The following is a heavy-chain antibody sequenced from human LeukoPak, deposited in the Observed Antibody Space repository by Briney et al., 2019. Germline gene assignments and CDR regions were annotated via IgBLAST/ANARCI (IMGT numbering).Heavy chain of an antibody. CDR1: GGSINNYY. Sequence: SETLSLTCTVSGGSINNYYWSWIRQPPGKGLEWIGYIYYSGSTNYNPSLKSRVTISVDTSKNQFSLKLSSVTAADTAVYYCARETGGVLFDYWGQGTLVTVSS. D-gene: IGHD2-8*02. CDR3: ARETGGVLFDY. V-gene: IGHV4-59*01. J-gene: IGHJ4*02. CDR2: IYYSGST.